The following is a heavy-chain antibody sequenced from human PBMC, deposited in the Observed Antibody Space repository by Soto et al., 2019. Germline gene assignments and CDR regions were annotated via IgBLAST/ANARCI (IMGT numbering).Heavy chain of an antibody. CDR2: ISSDSTYR. J-gene: IGHJ2*01. D-gene: IGHD3-16*01. V-gene: IGHV3-21*01. CDR3: TTLGVGKSWSFDL. CDR1: GFTFSNYA. Sequence: EVQLVESGGGLVKPGGSLRLSCAASGFTFSNYAMNWVRKAPGKGLEWVSSISSDSTYRYYAGSVKGRFTISRDNAKKSLSLPMSSLRAVDTAIYYCTTLGVGKSWSFDLWGRGTLVTVSS.